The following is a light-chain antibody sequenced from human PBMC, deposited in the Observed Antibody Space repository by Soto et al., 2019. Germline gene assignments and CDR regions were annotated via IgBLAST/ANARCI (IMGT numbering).Light chain of an antibody. CDR1: QGINNY. CDR2: ATY. V-gene: IGKV1-16*02. CDR3: XXXXXXPRT. J-gene: IGKJ1*01. Sequence: DIQMTQSPSSLSASVGDRVTITCRASQGINNYVAWFQQKPGRAPKSLIYATYSLQSGVPSKFSASGSGTEFTLTISSLQXEDXXXXXXXXXXXXPRTXGQGTKVEI.